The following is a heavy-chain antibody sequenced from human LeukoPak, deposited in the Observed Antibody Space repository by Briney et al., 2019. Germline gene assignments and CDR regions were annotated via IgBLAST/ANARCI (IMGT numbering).Heavy chain of an antibody. J-gene: IGHJ6*03. D-gene: IGHD3-10*01. V-gene: IGHV3-53*01. CDR2: IYKNAIT. Sequence: GGSLRLSCAASGFTVSSNYMTWVRQAPGKGLEWVSVIYKNAITYYADTVKGRFTISRDNSKNTLYLQMNSLRADDTAVYYCAKDEEYYYGSGSRPTTYYYYYMDVWGKGTTVTISS. CDR1: GFTVSSNY. CDR3: AKDEEYYYGSGSRPTTYYYYYMDV.